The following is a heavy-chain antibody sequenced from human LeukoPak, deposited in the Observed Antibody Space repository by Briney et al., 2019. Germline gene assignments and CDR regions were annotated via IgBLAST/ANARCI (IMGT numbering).Heavy chain of an antibody. CDR2: IYSDGTT. CDR1: GFTLSSIY. Sequence: GGSLRLSCAASGFTLSSIYMSWVRQAPGKGPDWVSVIYSDGTTYYADSVKGRFTISRGNSKNTLYLQMNNLRAEDTAVYYCARCTFYYYMDVWGKGTTVTVSS. CDR3: ARCTFYYYMDV. J-gene: IGHJ6*03. D-gene: IGHD3-16*01. V-gene: IGHV3-53*01.